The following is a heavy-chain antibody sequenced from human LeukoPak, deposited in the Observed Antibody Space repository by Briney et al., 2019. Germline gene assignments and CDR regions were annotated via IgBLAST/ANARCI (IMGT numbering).Heavy chain of an antibody. V-gene: IGHV4-4*09. J-gene: IGHJ6*03. Sequence: SETLSLTCTVSGGSISSYYWSWIRQPPGKGLEWIGYIYTSGSTNYNPSLKSRVTISVDTSKNQSSLKLSSVTAADTAVYYCARVGIGYYYYMDVWGKGTTVTVSS. CDR1: GGSISSYY. CDR3: ARVGIGYYYYMDV. D-gene: IGHD1-1*01. CDR2: IYTSGST.